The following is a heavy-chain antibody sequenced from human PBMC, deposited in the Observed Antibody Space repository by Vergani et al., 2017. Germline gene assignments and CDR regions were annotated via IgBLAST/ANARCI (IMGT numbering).Heavy chain of an antibody. CDR1: GGSMSGYY. CDR2: MYHIGST. D-gene: IGHD3-10*01. V-gene: IGHV4-59*01. CDR3: GRVADFYGLGSRFLDL. Sequence: QVRLQESGPGLVKPSETLSLTCSVSGGSMSGYYWSWIRQPPGKEPEWIGYMYHIGSTNYNPSLETRVTISGDTSKNQFSLKLNSVTAADTAVYYCGRVADFYGLGSRFLDLWGQGILVTVSS. J-gene: IGHJ5*02.